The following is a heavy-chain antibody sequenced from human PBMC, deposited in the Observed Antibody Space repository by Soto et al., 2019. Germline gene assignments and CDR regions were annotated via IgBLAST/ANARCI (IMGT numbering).Heavy chain of an antibody. CDR1: GFTFSSYA. J-gene: IGHJ6*02. CDR2: ISGSGGST. CDR3: ARKPDFWSGYAHYYYYGMDV. D-gene: IGHD3-3*01. Sequence: GGSLRLSCAASGFTFSSYAMSWVRQAPGKGLEWVSAISGSGGSTYYADSVKGRFTISRDNSKNTLYLQMNSLRAEDTAVYYCARKPDFWSGYAHYYYYGMDVWGQGTTVTVSS. V-gene: IGHV3-23*01.